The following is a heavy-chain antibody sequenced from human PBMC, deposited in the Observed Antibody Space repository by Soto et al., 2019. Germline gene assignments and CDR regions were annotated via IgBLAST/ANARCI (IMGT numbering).Heavy chain of an antibody. CDR1: GFTFSSYA. Sequence: GGSLRLSCAASGFTFSSYAMHWVRQAPGKGLEYVSAISSNGGSTYYANSVKGRFTISRDNSKNTLYLQMGSLRAEDMAVYYCARSSSGELSLYLPNWFDPWGQGTLVTVSS. D-gene: IGHD3-16*02. CDR2: ISSNGGST. J-gene: IGHJ5*02. V-gene: IGHV3-64*01. CDR3: ARSSSGELSLYLPNWFDP.